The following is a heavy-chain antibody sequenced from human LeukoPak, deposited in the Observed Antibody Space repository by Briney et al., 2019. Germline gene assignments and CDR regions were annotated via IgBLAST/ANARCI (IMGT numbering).Heavy chain of an antibody. D-gene: IGHD3-22*01. J-gene: IGHJ4*02. CDR3: ARVNPISSGFYAY. CDR1: GFTFSSYT. CDR2: ISSSSSYI. V-gene: IGHV3-21*01. Sequence: GGSLRLSCAASGFTFSSYTMNWVRQAPGKGLEWVSLISSSSSYIFYADSVRGRFTISRDNAKKSLYLQMNSLRAEDTAVYYCARVNPISSGFYAYWGQGTPVTVSS.